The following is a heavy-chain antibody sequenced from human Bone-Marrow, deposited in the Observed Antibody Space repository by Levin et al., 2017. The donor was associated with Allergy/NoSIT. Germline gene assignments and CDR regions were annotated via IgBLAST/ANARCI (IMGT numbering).Heavy chain of an antibody. J-gene: IGHJ4*02. D-gene: IGHD3-10*01. V-gene: IGHV3-30*03. CDR2: ISYDGSNK. CDR3: AILGGFFDY. Sequence: SCAASGFTFSSYGMHWVRQAPGKGLEWVAVISYDGSNKYYADSVKGRFTISRDNSKNTLYLQMNSLRAEDTAVYYCAILGGFFDYWGQGTLVTVSS. CDR1: GFTFSSYG.